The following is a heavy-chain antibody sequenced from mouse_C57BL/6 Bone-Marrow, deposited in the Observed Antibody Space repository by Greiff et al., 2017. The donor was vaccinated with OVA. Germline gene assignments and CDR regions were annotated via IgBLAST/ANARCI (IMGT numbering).Heavy chain of an antibody. J-gene: IGHJ4*01. D-gene: IGHD2-5*01. CDR1: GYTFTDYE. CDR3: TRGYSNSYAMYY. Sequence: QVQLQQSGAELVRPGASVTLSCKASGYTFTDYEMPWVKQTPVHGLEWIGAIDPETGGTAYNQKFKGKVIMTADKSSSTAYMELRSLTSEDSAVYFCTRGYSNSYAMYYWGQGTSVTVSS. CDR2: IDPETGGT. V-gene: IGHV1-15*01.